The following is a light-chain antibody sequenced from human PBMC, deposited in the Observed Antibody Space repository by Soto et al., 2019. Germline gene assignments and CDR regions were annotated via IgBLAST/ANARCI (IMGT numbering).Light chain of an antibody. CDR2: EVT. Sequence: QSALTQPPSASASPGQSVTISCTGTSSDVGAYNYVSWYQQHPGKAPKLMIYEVTKRPSGVPDRFSGSKSGNTASLTVSGLQAEDEADYYCSSYAASNNLGVFGTGTKVTVL. V-gene: IGLV2-8*01. CDR1: SSDVGAYNY. CDR3: SSYAASNNLGV. J-gene: IGLJ1*01.